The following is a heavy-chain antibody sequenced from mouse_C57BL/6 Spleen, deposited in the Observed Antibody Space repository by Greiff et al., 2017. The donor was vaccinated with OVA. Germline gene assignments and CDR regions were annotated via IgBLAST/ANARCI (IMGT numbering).Heavy chain of an antibody. J-gene: IGHJ1*03. D-gene: IGHD1-1*01. CDR3: ARDYGSSFWYFDV. Sequence: QVQLQQPGAELVRPGSSVKLSCKASGYTFTSYWMHWVKQRPIQGLEWIGNIDPSDSETHYNQKFKGKATLTVDTSSSTAYMELHSLTSEDSAVYFCARDYGSSFWYFDVWGTGTTVTVSS. CDR2: IDPSDSET. CDR1: GYTFTSYW. V-gene: IGHV1-52*01.